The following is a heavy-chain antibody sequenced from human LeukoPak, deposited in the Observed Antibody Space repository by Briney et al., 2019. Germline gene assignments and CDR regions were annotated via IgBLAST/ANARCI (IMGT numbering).Heavy chain of an antibody. J-gene: IGHJ4*02. V-gene: IGHV4-39*01. CDR2: IYYSGST. Sequence: SETLSLTCTVSGDSINTTDYFWGWIRQPPGKGLEWIGSIYYSGSTYYNPSLKSRVTISVDTSKNQFSLKLSSVTAADTAVYYCARHQTVLLWFGESGPIDYWGQGTLVTVSS. D-gene: IGHD3-10*01. CDR3: ARHQTVLLWFGESGPIDY. CDR1: GDSINTTDYF.